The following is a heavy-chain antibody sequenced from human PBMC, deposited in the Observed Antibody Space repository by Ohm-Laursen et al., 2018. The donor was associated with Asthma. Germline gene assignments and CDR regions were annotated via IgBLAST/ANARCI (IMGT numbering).Heavy chain of an antibody. V-gene: IGHV3-30*04. D-gene: IGHD3-10*01. J-gene: IGHJ4*02. Sequence: SLRLSCAASGFTFSSYAMHWVRQAPGKGLEWVAVIWYDGSNKYYADSVEGRFTISRDNSKNTLYLHMNSLRVEDTAVYYCAREDYYGSGSCDSWGQGTLVTVSS. CDR1: GFTFSSYA. CDR2: IWYDGSNK. CDR3: AREDYYGSGSCDS.